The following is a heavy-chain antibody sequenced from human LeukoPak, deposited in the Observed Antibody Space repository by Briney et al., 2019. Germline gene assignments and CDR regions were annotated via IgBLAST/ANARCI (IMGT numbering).Heavy chain of an antibody. V-gene: IGHV4-59*01. J-gene: IGHJ4*02. CDR2: IYYSGST. D-gene: IGHD3-10*01. Sequence: SETLSLTCTVSGGSISSYYWSWIRQPPGKGLEWIGYIYYSGSTNYNPSLKSRVTISVDTSKNQFSLKLSSVTAADTAVYYCARAEDYYGSGSYRDPYWGQGTLVTVSP. CDR1: GGSISSYY. CDR3: ARAEDYYGSGSYRDPY.